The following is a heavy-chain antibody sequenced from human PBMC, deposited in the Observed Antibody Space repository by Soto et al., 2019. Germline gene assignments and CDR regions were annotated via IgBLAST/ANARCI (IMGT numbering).Heavy chain of an antibody. CDR3: TGGSNSVY. D-gene: IGHD1-26*01. CDR1: GFTFNSYA. V-gene: IGHV3-23*01. Sequence: EVQLLESGGGLVQPGGPLRLSCAASGFTFNSYAMSWVRQAPGKGLEWVSHIGANGDSIYYADSVKGRFTISRDNSKNTLYLQMTGLRADDTAVYYCTGGSNSVYWGQGTLVTVSS. CDR2: IGANGDSI. J-gene: IGHJ4*02.